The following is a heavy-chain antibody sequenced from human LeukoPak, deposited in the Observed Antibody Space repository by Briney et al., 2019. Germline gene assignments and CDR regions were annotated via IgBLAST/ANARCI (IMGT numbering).Heavy chain of an antibody. CDR3: AEGHRYCTSGNCNSAVDY. CDR1: GFTLSHYA. J-gene: IGHJ4*02. Sequence: GGSLRLSCSMSGFTLSHYAMSWVRQAPGKGREWVSTIGGGGGSTDYTDSVKGRFTIPRDNSKNTLYLQRNSLGAEDTAVYSCAEGHRYCTSGNCNSAVDYWGQGTLVTVSS. CDR2: IGGGGGST. D-gene: IGHD2-15*01. V-gene: IGHV3-23*01.